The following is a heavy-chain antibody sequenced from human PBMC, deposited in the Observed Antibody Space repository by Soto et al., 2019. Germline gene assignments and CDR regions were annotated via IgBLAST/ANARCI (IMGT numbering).Heavy chain of an antibody. V-gene: IGHV5-10-1*01. CDR3: ARMSYDFWSGLYGMDV. D-gene: IGHD3-3*01. J-gene: IGHJ6*02. Sequence: GESLKISCKGSGYSFTSYWISWVRQMPGKGLEWMGRIDPSDSYTNYSPSFQGHVTISADKSISTAYLQWSSLKASDTAMYYCARMSYDFWSGLYGMDVWGQGTTVTFSS. CDR2: IDPSDSYT. CDR1: GYSFTSYW.